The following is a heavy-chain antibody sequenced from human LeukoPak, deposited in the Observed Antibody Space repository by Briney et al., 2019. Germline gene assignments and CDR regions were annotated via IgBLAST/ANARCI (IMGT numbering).Heavy chain of an antibody. Sequence: GGSLRLSCAASGFTFSSYSMNWVRQAPGKGLEWVSYISSSSSTIYYADSVKGRFTISRDNAKNSLYPQMNSLRAEDTAVYYCARGTAGTGLDYWGQGTLITVSS. CDR2: ISSSSSTI. D-gene: IGHD7-27*01. CDR1: GFTFSSYS. J-gene: IGHJ4*02. V-gene: IGHV3-48*04. CDR3: ARGTAGTGLDY.